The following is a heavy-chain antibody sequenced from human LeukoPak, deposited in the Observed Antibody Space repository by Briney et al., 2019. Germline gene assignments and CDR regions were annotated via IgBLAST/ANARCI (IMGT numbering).Heavy chain of an antibody. D-gene: IGHD6-13*01. J-gene: IGHJ4*02. CDR2: ISWNSGSI. CDR3: AKDRSSSWSIQRSNFDY. Sequence: GGSLRLSCAASGFTFDDYAMHWVRQAPGKGLEWVSGISWNSGSIGYADSVKGRFTISRDNAKDSLYLQMNSLRAEDTAVYYCAKDRSSSWSIQRSNFDYWGQGTLVTVSS. V-gene: IGHV3-9*01. CDR1: GFTFDDYA.